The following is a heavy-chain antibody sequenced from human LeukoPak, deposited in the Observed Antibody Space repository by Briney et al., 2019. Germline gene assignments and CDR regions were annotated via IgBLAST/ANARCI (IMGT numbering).Heavy chain of an antibody. V-gene: IGHV3-48*03. CDR1: GFTFSSYE. J-gene: IGHJ4*02. D-gene: IGHD1-26*01. CDR3: AGHSGSYSDLDY. CDR2: ISSSGSTI. Sequence: GGSLRLSCAASGFTFSSYEMNWVRQAPGKGLEWVSYISSSGSTIYYADSVKGRFTISRDNSKNTLYLQMNSLRAEDTAVYYCAGHSGSYSDLDYWGQGTLVTVSS.